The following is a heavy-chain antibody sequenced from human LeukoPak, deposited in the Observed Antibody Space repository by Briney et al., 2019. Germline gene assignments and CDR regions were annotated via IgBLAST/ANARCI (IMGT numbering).Heavy chain of an antibody. Sequence: GGSLRLSCAASGFAFSGYSINWVRQAPGKGLEWVSYISSSSSTIYYADSVKGRFTISRDNAKNSLYLQMNSLRAEDTAVYYCARVRGSYASDYWGQGTLVTVSS. D-gene: IGHD3-16*01. CDR2: ISSSSSTI. CDR3: ARVRGSYASDY. CDR1: GFAFSGYS. J-gene: IGHJ4*02. V-gene: IGHV3-48*01.